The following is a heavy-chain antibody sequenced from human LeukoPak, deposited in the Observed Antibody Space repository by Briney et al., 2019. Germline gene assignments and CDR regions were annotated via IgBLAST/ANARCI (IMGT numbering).Heavy chain of an antibody. CDR3: ARDRSIYGDAFDI. CDR1: GFTFSSYG. CDR2: IRSDGSNQ. D-gene: IGHD4-17*01. V-gene: IGHV3-30*02. J-gene: IGHJ3*02. Sequence: PGGSLRLSCVASGFTFSSYGMHWLRQAPDKGLEWVAFIRSDGSNQDHADSVKGRLTISRDNSKNTLYLQMGSLRAEDMAVCYCARDRSIYGDAFDIWGQGTMVTVSS.